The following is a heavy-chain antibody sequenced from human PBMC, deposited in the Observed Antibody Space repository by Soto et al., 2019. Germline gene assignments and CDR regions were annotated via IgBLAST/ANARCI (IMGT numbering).Heavy chain of an antibody. CDR3: ARDSLGPLPGGMDV. V-gene: IGHV3-33*01. J-gene: IGHJ6*02. CDR2: IWYDGSNK. CDR1: GFTFSSYG. Sequence: PVGSLRLSCAASGFTFSSYGMHWVRQAPGKGLEWVAVIWYDGSNKYYADSVKGRFTISRDNSKNTLYLQMNSLRAEDTAVYYCARDSLGPLPGGMDVWGQGTTVTVSS.